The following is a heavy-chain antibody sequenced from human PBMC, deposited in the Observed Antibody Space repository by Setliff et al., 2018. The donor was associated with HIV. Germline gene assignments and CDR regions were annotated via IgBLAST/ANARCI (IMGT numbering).Heavy chain of an antibody. CDR2: INPSGAGT. CDR3: VRRESDYGTKAGFRY. V-gene: IGHV1-46*01. Sequence: ASVKVSCKPSGYIFSNYYLHWVRQGPGQGLEWMGLINPSGAGTSYAQKFEGRVTMTRDTSTDTVYMELSSLKSDNTAVYYCVRRESDYGTKAGFRYWGQGTLVTVSS. CDR1: GYIFSNYY. J-gene: IGHJ4*02. D-gene: IGHD4-17*01.